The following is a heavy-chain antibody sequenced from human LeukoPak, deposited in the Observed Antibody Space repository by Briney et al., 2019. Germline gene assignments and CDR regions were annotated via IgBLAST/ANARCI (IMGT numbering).Heavy chain of an antibody. CDR2: IETSGTT. V-gene: IGHV4-61*02. CDR3: ARQPHGDYVGY. CDR1: GGSFSSGSYY. J-gene: IGHJ4*02. Sequence: SQTLSLTCTVSGGSFSSGSYYWSWIRQPAGKGLEWIGRIETSGTTNYNPSLKSRVTISVDTSKNQFSLKLSSVTAADTAVYYCARQPHGDYVGYWGQGTLVTVSS. D-gene: IGHD4-17*01.